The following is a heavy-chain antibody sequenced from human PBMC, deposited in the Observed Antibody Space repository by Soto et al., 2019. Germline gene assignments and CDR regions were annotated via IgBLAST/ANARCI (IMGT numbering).Heavy chain of an antibody. J-gene: IGHJ4*02. Sequence: EVQLVESGGGLVKPGGSLRLSCAASGFTFSNTWMNWVRQAPGKGLEWVGSIKSKTDGGATDYAAPVKGRFTISRDDSKNTLYLQMNSLKTEDTSIYYCSTGAIFSEWGQGTLVTVSS. CDR2: IKSKTDGGAT. V-gene: IGHV3-15*07. CDR3: STGAIFSE. CDR1: GFTFSNTW. D-gene: IGHD3-9*01.